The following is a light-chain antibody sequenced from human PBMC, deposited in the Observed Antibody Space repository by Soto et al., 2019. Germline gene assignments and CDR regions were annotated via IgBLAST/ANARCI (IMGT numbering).Light chain of an antibody. CDR1: QDIRSY. J-gene: IGKJ1*01. CDR3: IQDLSYPRT. V-gene: IGKV1-6*01. Sequence: IQMTQSPSSLSASVGDRVTITCRASQDIRSYLGWHQQKPGKAPKLLIFAASNLHSGVPSRFSASGSGTDFNLTISSLQPEHFATYYCIQDLSYPRTFGQGTKVDIK. CDR2: AAS.